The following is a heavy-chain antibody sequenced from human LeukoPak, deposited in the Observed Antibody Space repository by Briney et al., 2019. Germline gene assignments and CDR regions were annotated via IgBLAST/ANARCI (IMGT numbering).Heavy chain of an antibody. V-gene: IGHV3-30*03. CDR1: GFTFSSYG. CDR2: ISYDGSNK. CDR3: AREGGYYDTSGYYFSPPNYYFDY. Sequence: GGSLRLSCAASGFTFSSYGMHWVRQAPGKGLEWVAVISYDGSNKYYADSVKGRFTISRDNSKNTLYLQMNSLRAEDTAVYYCAREGGYYDTSGYYFSPPNYYFDYWGQGTLVTVSS. D-gene: IGHD3-22*01. J-gene: IGHJ4*02.